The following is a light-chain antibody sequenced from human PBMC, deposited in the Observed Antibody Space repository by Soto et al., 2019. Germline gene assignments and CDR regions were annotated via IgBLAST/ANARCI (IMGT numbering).Light chain of an antibody. Sequence: EIVLTQSPGTLSLSPGEIATLSCRASQSVSSSYLAWYQQKPGQAPRLLIYGASSRATGIPDRFSGSGSGTDFTLTISRLEPEDFAVYYCQQYGSSPEITFGPGTKVDIK. CDR2: GAS. CDR3: QQYGSSPEIT. J-gene: IGKJ3*01. CDR1: QSVSSSY. V-gene: IGKV3-20*01.